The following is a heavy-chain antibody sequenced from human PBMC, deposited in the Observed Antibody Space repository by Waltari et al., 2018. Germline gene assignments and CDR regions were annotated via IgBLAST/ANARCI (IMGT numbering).Heavy chain of an antibody. CDR3: ARDRQGYFDY. CDR2: IAYDGSHK. J-gene: IGHJ4*02. CDR1: GFTFSSYA. Sequence: VQLVESGGGVVQPGRSLRLSCAASGFTFSSYAMHWVRQAPGKGLEWVAVIAYDGSHKYYADSVKGRFTISRDNSKNTLYLQMNSLRAEDTAVYYCARDRQGYFDYWGQGTLVTVSS. V-gene: IGHV3-30-3*01.